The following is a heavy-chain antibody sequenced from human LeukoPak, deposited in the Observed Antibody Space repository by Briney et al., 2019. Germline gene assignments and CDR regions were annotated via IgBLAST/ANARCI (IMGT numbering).Heavy chain of an antibody. CDR1: GFTFSSYG. Sequence: GGSLRLSCAASGFTFSSYGMHWVRQAPGKGLEWVAVISCDGSNKYYADSVKGRFTISRDNSKNTLYLQMNSLRAEDTAVYYCAEDLTGMRSWPYYFDYWGQGTLVTVSS. CDR3: AEDLTGMRSWPYYFDY. J-gene: IGHJ4*02. V-gene: IGHV3-30*18. CDR2: ISCDGSNK. D-gene: IGHD6-13*01.